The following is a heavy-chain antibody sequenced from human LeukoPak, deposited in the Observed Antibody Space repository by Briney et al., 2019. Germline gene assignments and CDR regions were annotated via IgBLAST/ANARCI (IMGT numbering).Heavy chain of an antibody. J-gene: IGHJ3*02. CDR2: IYYSGST. CDR3: ARHGGYSSAVGDAFDI. CDR1: GGSFSGYY. D-gene: IGHD6-19*01. Sequence: PSETLSLTCAVYGGSFSGYYWSWIRQPPGKGLEWIGYIYYSGSTNYNPSLKSRVTISVDTSKNQFSLKLSSVTAADTAVYYCARHGGYSSAVGDAFDIWGQGTMVTVSS. V-gene: IGHV4-59*01.